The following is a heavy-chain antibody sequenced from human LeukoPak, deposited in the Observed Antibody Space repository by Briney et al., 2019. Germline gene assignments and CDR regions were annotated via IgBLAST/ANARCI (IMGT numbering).Heavy chain of an antibody. CDR1: GGSFSGYY. CDR3: ARVGYSYGARFDY. V-gene: IGHV4-34*01. D-gene: IGHD5-18*01. Sequence: PSETLSLTCAVYGGSFSGYYWSWIRQPPGKGLEWIGSIYYSGSTHYNPSLKSRVTISVDTSKNQFSLKLSSVTAADTAVYYCARVGYSYGARFDYWGQGTLVTVSS. J-gene: IGHJ4*02. CDR2: IYYSGST.